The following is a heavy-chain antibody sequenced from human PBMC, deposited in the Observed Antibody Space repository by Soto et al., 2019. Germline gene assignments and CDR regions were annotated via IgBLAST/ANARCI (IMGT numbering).Heavy chain of an antibody. CDR3: AKWAWGYSSSWYGWFDP. CDR1: GFTFSSYG. D-gene: IGHD6-13*01. V-gene: IGHV3-30*18. CDR2: ISYDGSNK. Sequence: GGSLRLSCAASGFTFSSYGMHWVRQAPGKGLEWVAVISYDGSNKYYADSVKGRFTISRDNSKNTLYLQMNSLRAEDTAVYYCAKWAWGYSSSWYGWFDPWGQGTLVTVSS. J-gene: IGHJ5*02.